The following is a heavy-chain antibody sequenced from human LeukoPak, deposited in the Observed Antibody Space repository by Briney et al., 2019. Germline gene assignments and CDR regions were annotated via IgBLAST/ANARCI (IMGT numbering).Heavy chain of an antibody. Sequence: GGSLRLSCAASGFTFSYYWMSWVRQAPGKGLEWVGFIRSKAYGGTTEYAASVKGRFTISRDDSKSIAYLQMNSLKTEDTAVYHCTRDQIAAAAGTIDYWGQGTLITVSS. V-gene: IGHV3-49*04. CDR2: IRSKAYGGTT. D-gene: IGHD6-13*01. CDR1: GFTFSYYW. CDR3: TRDQIAAAAGTIDY. J-gene: IGHJ4*02.